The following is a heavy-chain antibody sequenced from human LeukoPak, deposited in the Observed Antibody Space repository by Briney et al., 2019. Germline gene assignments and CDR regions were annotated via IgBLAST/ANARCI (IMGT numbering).Heavy chain of an antibody. CDR2: TRNKASSYTT. J-gene: IGHJ6*04. CDR3: ARGAVAGTPYYYGMDV. V-gene: IGHV3-72*01. CDR1: GFTFSDHY. Sequence: TGGSLRLSCAASGFTFSDHYMDWVRQAPGKGLEWVGRTRNKASSYTTEYAASVKGRFTISRDDSKNSLYLQMNSLKTEDTAVYYCARGAVAGTPYYYGMDVWGKGTTVTVSS. D-gene: IGHD6-19*01.